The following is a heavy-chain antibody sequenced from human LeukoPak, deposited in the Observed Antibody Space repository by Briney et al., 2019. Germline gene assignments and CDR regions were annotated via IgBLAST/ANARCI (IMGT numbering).Heavy chain of an antibody. Sequence: GGSLRLSCAASGFSFSDYWMHWVRQAPGKGLLRVSRINSDGSSIIYADYVKGRFTISRDSAKNTLYLQMNSLRVEDTAVYYCARGGSPPEALGDALDIWGQGTMVTVSS. V-gene: IGHV3-74*01. D-gene: IGHD1-26*01. J-gene: IGHJ3*02. CDR3: ARGGSPPEALGDALDI. CDR2: INSDGSSI. CDR1: GFSFSDYW.